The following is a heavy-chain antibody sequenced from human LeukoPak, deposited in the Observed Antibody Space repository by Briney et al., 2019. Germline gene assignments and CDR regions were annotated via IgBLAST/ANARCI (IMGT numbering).Heavy chain of an antibody. D-gene: IGHD6-19*01. CDR2: ISAYNGNT. V-gene: IGHV1-18*04. Sequence: ASVKVSCKASGFTFTTFAFGWVRQAPGQGLEWMGWISAYNGNTNYAQNLQGRVTMTTDTSRTTVYMELRSLGSDDTAVYYCARHMSSGWPLDSFDIWGQGTMVTVSS. J-gene: IGHJ3*02. CDR3: ARHMSSGWPLDSFDI. CDR1: GFTFTTFA.